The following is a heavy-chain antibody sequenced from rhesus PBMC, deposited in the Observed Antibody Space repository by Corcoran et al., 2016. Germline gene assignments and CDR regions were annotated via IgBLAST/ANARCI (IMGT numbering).Heavy chain of an antibody. J-gene: IGHJ4*01. V-gene: IGHV4S9*01. D-gene: IGHD5-36*01. Sequence: QVQLQESGPGLVKPSETLSLTCAVSGGSLTDYYSWNWIRQSPGRGLEWFGNIDGNSASTYYNPSLKSRVTISKDTSKNQFFLKLSSVTAADTAVYYCAREDRRYTYGFDYWGQGVLVTVSS. CDR2: IDGNSAST. CDR1: GGSLTDYYS. CDR3: AREDRRYTYGFDY.